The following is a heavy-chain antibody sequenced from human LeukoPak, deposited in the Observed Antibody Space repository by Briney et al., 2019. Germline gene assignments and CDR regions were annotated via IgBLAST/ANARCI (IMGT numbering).Heavy chain of an antibody. V-gene: IGHV4-39*07. CDR3: ARGELRFLEWLLREPFDY. CDR1: GGSISSSSYY. Sequence: SSETLSLTCTVSGGSISSSSYYWGWIRQPPGKGLEWIGSIYYSGSTYYNPSLKSRVTVSVDTSKNQFSLKLSSVTAADTAVYYCARGELRFLEWLLREPFDYWGQGTLVTVSS. CDR2: IYYSGST. J-gene: IGHJ4*02. D-gene: IGHD3-3*01.